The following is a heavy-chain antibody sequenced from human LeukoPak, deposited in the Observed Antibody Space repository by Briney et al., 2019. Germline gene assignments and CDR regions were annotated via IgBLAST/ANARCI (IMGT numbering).Heavy chain of an antibody. Sequence: SETLSLTCAVYGGSFSGYYWSWIRQPPGRGLEWIGEINHSGSTNYNPSLKSRVTISVDTSKNQFSLTLSSVTAADTAVYYCARGRRANGYCSSTSCYERNWFDPWGQGTLVTVSS. CDR2: INHSGST. J-gene: IGHJ5*02. CDR3: ARGRRANGYCSSTSCYERNWFDP. D-gene: IGHD2-2*01. CDR1: GGSFSGYY. V-gene: IGHV4-34*01.